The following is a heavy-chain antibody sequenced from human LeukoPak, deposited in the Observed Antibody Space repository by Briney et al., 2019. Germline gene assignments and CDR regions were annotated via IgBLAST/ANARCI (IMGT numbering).Heavy chain of an antibody. CDR1: GFTFSSYG. J-gene: IGHJ4*02. CDR2: IRYDGSNK. V-gene: IGHV3-30*02. CDR3: AKGKAPDCSSTSCYTFDY. D-gene: IGHD2-2*02. Sequence: GGSLRLSCAASGFTFSSYGMHWVRQAPGKGLEWVAFIRYDGSNKYYADSVKGRFTISRDNSKNTLYLQMNSLRAEDTAVYYCAKGKAPDCSSTSCYTFDYWGQGTLVTVSS.